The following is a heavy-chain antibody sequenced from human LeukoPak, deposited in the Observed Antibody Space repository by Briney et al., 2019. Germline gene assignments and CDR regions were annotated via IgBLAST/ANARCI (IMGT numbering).Heavy chain of an antibody. CDR2: INPSGGST. D-gene: IGHD2-21*01. V-gene: IGHV1-46*01. CDR3: VWGFLTYAFDI. Sequence: GASVKVSCKPSGYTFTSYYMHWVRPAPGPGREWMGIINPSGGSTSYAQKLQGRVTMTRDTSTSKGYMGLRSLRSEDTTLYYCVWGFLTYAFDIWGQGTMVTVSS. J-gene: IGHJ3*02. CDR1: GYTFTSYY.